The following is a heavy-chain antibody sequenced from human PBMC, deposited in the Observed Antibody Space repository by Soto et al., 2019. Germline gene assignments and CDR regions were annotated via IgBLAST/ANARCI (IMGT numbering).Heavy chain of an antibody. V-gene: IGHV1-2*04. J-gene: IGHJ6*03. CDR2: INPNSGGT. Sequence: ASVKVSCKASGYTFTGYYMHWVRQAPGQGLEWMGWINPNSGGTNYAQKFQGWVTMTRDTSTSTAYMELSSLRSEDTAVYYCATDIPRLDGLGATPTSYYYMDVWGKGTTVTVSS. D-gene: IGHD2-2*03. CDR3: ATDIPRLDGLGATPTSYYYMDV. CDR1: GYTFTGYY.